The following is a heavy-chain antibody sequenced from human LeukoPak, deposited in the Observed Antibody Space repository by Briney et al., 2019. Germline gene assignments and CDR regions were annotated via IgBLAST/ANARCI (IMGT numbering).Heavy chain of an antibody. CDR2: INWSGSRT. J-gene: IGHJ4*02. V-gene: IGHV3-20*01. CDR1: GFTFDDYG. CDR3: ASAVGAGYYFDY. Sequence: PGGSLRLSCAASGFTFDDYGMSWVRQAPGKGPEWVSGINWSGSRTGYADSVKGRFTISRDNAKNSLYLQMNSLRAEDTAFYNCASAVGAGYYFDYWGQGTLVTVPS. D-gene: IGHD1-26*01.